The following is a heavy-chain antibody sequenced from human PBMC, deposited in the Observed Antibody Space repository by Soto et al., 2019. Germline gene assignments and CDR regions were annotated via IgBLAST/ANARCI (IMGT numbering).Heavy chain of an antibody. CDR3: ARVKLTNGIRRAATLNWFDP. D-gene: IGHD2-8*01. J-gene: IGHJ5*02. Sequence: QVQLVQSGAEVKKPGASVKVSCKASGYTFTSYGISWVRQAPGQGLEWMGWISAYNGNTNYAQKLQGRVTMTTDTSTSTAYMERRSLRSDDTAVYYCARVKLTNGIRRAATLNWFDPWGQGTLVTVSS. V-gene: IGHV1-18*01. CDR1: GYTFTSYG. CDR2: ISAYNGNT.